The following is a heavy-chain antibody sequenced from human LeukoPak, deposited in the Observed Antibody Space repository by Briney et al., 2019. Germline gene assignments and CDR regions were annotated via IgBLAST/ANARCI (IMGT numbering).Heavy chain of an antibody. D-gene: IGHD2-15*01. CDR3: AKAFIFCSAVNCNLDY. J-gene: IGHJ4*02. CDR2: ISGSGGST. V-gene: IGHV3-23*01. CDR1: GFTFSDYD. Sequence: GGSLRLSCSASGFTFSDYDMNWVRRAPGKGLEWVSVISGSGGSTYYADSVKGRFTISRDNSKNTLYLQMNSLRAEDTAVYYCAKAFIFCSAVNCNLDYWGQGTLVTVSS.